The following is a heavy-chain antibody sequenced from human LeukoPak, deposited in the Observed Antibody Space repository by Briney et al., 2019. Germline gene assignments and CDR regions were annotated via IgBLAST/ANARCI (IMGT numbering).Heavy chain of an antibody. D-gene: IGHD3-22*01. J-gene: IGHJ3*02. CDR2: IYPGDSDT. V-gene: IGHV5-51*01. Sequence: GESLKISCKGSGYSLTSYWIAWVRQMPGKGLEWMGIIYPGDSDTRYSPSFQGQVTISADESISTAYLQWSSLKASDTAMYYCARPLSSGYYYGAFDIWGQGTMVTVSS. CDR1: GYSLTSYW. CDR3: ARPLSSGYYYGAFDI.